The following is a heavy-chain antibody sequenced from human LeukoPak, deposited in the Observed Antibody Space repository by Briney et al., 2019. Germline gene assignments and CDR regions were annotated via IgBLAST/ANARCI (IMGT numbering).Heavy chain of an antibody. Sequence: SETLSLTCAVSGGSISSGGYSWSWIRQPPGKGLEWIGEINHSGSTNYNPSLKSRVTISVDTSKNQFSLKLSSVTAADTAVYYCAIRGRHYYGSGSYFGYFDYWGQGTLVTVSS. D-gene: IGHD3-10*01. CDR2: INHSGST. CDR1: GGSISSGGYS. CDR3: AIRGRHYYGSGSYFGYFDY. V-gene: IGHV4-34*01. J-gene: IGHJ4*02.